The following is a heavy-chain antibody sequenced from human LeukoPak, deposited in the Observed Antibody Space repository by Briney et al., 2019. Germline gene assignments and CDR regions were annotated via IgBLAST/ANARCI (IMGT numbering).Heavy chain of an antibody. V-gene: IGHV4-34*01. Sequence: SSETLSLTCAVYGGSFSGYYWSWIRQPPGKGLESIGEINHSGSTNYNPSLKSRVTISVDTSKNQFSLKLSSVTAADTAVYYCAKLDYGDYPLEDYWGQGTLVTVSS. D-gene: IGHD4-17*01. J-gene: IGHJ4*02. CDR2: INHSGST. CDR1: GGSFSGYY. CDR3: AKLDYGDYPLEDY.